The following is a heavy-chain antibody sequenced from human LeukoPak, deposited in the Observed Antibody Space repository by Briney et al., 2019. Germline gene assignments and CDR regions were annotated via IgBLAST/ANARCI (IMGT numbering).Heavy chain of an antibody. CDR3: ARGYCSSTSCLVQH. CDR1: GFTFDDYA. V-gene: IGHV3-9*01. D-gene: IGHD2-2*01. CDR2: ISWNSGSI. J-gene: IGHJ1*01. Sequence: GGSLRLSCAASGFTFDDYAMHWVRQAPGKGLEWVSGISWNSGSIGYADSVKGRFTISRDNAKNSLYLQMNSLRAEDTAVYYCARGYCSSTSCLVQHWGQGTLVTVSS.